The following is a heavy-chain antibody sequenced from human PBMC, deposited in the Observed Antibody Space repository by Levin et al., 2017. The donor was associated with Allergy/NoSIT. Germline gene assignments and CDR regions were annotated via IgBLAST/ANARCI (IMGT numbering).Heavy chain of an antibody. CDR2: ISSSGSTI. CDR3: ARYQCSGGSCYWGVDYFDY. CDR1: GFTFSDYY. V-gene: IGHV3-11*01. D-gene: IGHD2-15*01. J-gene: IGHJ4*02. Sequence: GGSLRLSCAASGFTFSDYYMSWIRQAPGKGLEWVSYISSSGSTIYYADSVKGRFTISRDNAKNSLYLQMNSLRAEDTAVYYCARYQCSGGSCYWGVDYFDYWGQGTLVTVSS.